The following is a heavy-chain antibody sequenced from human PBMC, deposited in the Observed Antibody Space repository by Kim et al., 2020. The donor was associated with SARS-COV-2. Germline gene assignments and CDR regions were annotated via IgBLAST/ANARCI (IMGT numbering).Heavy chain of an antibody. J-gene: IGHJ4*02. V-gene: IGHV3-9*01. CDR3: AKDPIAVAPG. D-gene: IGHD6-19*01. Sequence: GGSLRLSCAASGFTFDDYAMHWVRQAPGKGLEWVSGISWNSGSIGYADSVKGRFTISRDNAKNSLYLQMNSLRAEDTALYYCAKDPIAVAPGWGQGTLVTVSS. CDR1: GFTFDDYA. CDR2: ISWNSGSI.